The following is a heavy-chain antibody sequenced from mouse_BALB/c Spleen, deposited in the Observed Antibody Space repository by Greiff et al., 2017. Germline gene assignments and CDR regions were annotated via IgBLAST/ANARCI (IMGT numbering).Heavy chain of an antibody. D-gene: IGHD1-1*01. V-gene: IGHV1-15*01. CDR1: GYTFTDYE. J-gene: IGHJ4*01. CDR3: TRDTTVVAPYAMDY. Sequence: VQLVESGAELVRPGASVTLSCKASGYTFTDYEMHWVKQTPVHGLEWIGAIDPETGGTAYNQKFKGKATLTADKSSSTAYMELRSLTSEDSAVYYCTRDTTVVAPYAMDYWGQGTSVTVSS. CDR2: IDPETGGT.